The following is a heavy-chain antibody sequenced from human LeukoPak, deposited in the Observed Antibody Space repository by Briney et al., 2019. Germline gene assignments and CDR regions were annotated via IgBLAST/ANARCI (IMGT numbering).Heavy chain of an antibody. Sequence: SETLSLTCAVYGGSFSGYYWSWLRQPPGKGLEWIGEINHSGSTNYNPSLKSRVTISVDTSKNQFSLKLSSVTAADTAVYYCARGFGASNYYYYGMDVWGQGTTVTVSS. CDR1: GGSFSGYY. D-gene: IGHD4/OR15-4a*01. V-gene: IGHV4-34*01. J-gene: IGHJ6*02. CDR3: ARGFGASNYYYYGMDV. CDR2: INHSGST.